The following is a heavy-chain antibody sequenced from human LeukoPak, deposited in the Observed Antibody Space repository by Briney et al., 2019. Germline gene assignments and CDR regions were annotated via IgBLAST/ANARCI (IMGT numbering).Heavy chain of an antibody. CDR2: IWYDGSNK. J-gene: IGHJ4*02. CDR3: ARDLDHDEGDYEGAFDY. Sequence: GGSLRLSCAASGFTFSSYGMHWVRQAPGKGLEWVAVIWYDGSNKYYADSVKGRFTISRDNSKNTLYLQMNSLRAEDTAVYYCARDLDHDEGDYEGAFDYWGQGTLVTVSS. D-gene: IGHD4-17*01. V-gene: IGHV3-33*01. CDR1: GFTFSSYG.